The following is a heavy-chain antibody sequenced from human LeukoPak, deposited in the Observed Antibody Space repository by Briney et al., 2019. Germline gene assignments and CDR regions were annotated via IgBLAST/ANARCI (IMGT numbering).Heavy chain of an antibody. CDR3: ARGGHYGLDY. CDR1: GGSISGHY. J-gene: IGHJ4*02. V-gene: IGHV4-59*11. D-gene: IGHD3-10*01. Sequence: SETLSLTCIVSGGSISGHYWSWIRQHPGMGLEWIGYIYNSDSGSTNYNPSLKSRVTISVDTSKNQFSLKLSSVTAADTAVYYCARGGHYGLDYWGQGTLVTVSS. CDR2: IYNSDSGST.